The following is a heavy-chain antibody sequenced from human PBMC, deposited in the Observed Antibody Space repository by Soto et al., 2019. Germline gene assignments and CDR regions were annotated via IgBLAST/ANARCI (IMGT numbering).Heavy chain of an antibody. J-gene: IGHJ4*02. D-gene: IGHD6-6*01. CDR3: ARSIAVPSGHIDH. V-gene: IGHV4-59*01. CDR2: VYYTGST. CDR1: GGSMSGYY. Sequence: QVQLQESGPGLVKPSETPSLTCRVSGGSMSGYYWSWVRLAPGKGLEWIGYVYYTGSTNYNPSLQSRVSISVDTSNKHFSLSLSLVTAADTAVYFCARSIAVPSGHIDHWGQGIRVTISS.